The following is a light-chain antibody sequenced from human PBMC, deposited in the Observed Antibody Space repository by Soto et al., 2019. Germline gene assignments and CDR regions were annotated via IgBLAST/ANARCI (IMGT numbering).Light chain of an antibody. V-gene: IGLV1-44*01. Sequence: QPVLTQPPSASGTPGQRVTISCSGSRSNIGSNNVYWYQQLPGTAPKLLIYSNDKRPSGVPDRFSGSKFGTSASLAITGLQSEDEADYYCAAWDDSLNGVYVFGPGTKLTVL. CDR3: AAWDDSLNGVYV. CDR2: SND. CDR1: RSNIGSNN. J-gene: IGLJ1*01.